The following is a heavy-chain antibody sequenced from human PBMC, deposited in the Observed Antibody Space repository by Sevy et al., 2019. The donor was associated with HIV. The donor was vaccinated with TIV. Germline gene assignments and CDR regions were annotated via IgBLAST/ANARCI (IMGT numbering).Heavy chain of an antibody. CDR3: ARTSIATVTTRRNWYFDL. D-gene: IGHD4-17*01. Sequence: GGSLRLSCAASGFTFSSYAMHWVRQAPGKGLEWVAVISYDGSNKNYADSVKGRFTISRDNSKNTLYLQMNSLRAEDTAVYYCARTSIATVTTRRNWYFDLWGRGTLVTVSS. CDR1: GFTFSSYA. CDR2: ISYDGSNK. J-gene: IGHJ2*01. V-gene: IGHV3-30-3*01.